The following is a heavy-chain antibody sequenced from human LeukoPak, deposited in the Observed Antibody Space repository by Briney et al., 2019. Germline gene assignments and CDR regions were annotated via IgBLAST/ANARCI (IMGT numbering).Heavy chain of an antibody. CDR2: IHYSGST. CDR1: GGSISSGGYY. Sequence: SQTLSLTCTVSGGSISSGGYYWNWIRQHPGKGLEWIGYIHYSGSTYYNPSLKSRVTISIDTSKNQFSLKLTSVTAADTAVYYCARAHCDILTDYPLDYWGQGTLVTVSS. CDR3: ARAHCDILTDYPLDY. J-gene: IGHJ4*02. D-gene: IGHD3-9*01. V-gene: IGHV4-31*03.